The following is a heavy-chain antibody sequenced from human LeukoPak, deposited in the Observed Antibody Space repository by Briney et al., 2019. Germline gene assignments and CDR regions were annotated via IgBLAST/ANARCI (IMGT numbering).Heavy chain of an antibody. CDR2: MHSSGST. D-gene: IGHD4-11*01. V-gene: IGHV4-39*01. Sequence: PSETLSLTCTVSGGSISSTFYYCGWIRQPPGKGLEWIGSMHSSGSTYYNPSLQSRVTISVDTSKNQFSLKLGSVTAADTAVYYCARGTVRYLYYYFDYWGQGTLVTVSS. J-gene: IGHJ4*02. CDR1: GGSISSTFYY. CDR3: ARGTVRYLYYYFDY.